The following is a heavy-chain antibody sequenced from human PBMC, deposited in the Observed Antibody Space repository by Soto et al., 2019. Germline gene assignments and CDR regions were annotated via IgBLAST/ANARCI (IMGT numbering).Heavy chain of an antibody. CDR1: GASISSYF. D-gene: IGHD2-2*01. CDR2: IYTSGST. Sequence: SETLSLTCTVSGASISSYFWSWIRQPAGKGLEWIGRIYTSGSTDYNPSLESRVTMSVDTSKKQVSLKLTSVTAADTAVYYCAAICSSPSCYGKDVWGQTSSVTFSS. V-gene: IGHV4-4*07. CDR3: AAICSSPSCYGKDV. J-gene: IGHJ6*02.